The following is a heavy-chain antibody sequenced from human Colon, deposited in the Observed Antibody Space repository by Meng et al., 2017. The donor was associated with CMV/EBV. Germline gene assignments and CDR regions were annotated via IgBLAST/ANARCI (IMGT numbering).Heavy chain of an antibody. CDR3: AKVGSSSRD. J-gene: IGHJ4*02. D-gene: IGHD6-6*01. Sequence: GESLKISCAASGFTLSSYAMSWVRQAPGKGLEWVSVIYSGGSSTYYADSVKGRFTISRDNSKNTLYLQMNSLRAEDTAVYYCAKVGSSSRDWGQGTLVTVSS. V-gene: IGHV3-23*03. CDR2: IYSGGSST. CDR1: GFTLSSYA.